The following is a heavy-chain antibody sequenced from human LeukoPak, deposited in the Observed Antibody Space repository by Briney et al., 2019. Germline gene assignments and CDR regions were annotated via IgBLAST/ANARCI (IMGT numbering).Heavy chain of an antibody. V-gene: IGHV1-2*02. CDR3: ARGGDIVLMVYAVGDY. J-gene: IGHJ4*02. CDR1: GYTFTGYY. D-gene: IGHD2-8*01. CDR2: INPNSGGT. Sequence: ASVKVSCKASGYTFTGYYMHWVRQAPGQGLERMGWINPNSGGTNYAQKFQGRVTMTRDTSISTAYMELSRLRSDDTAVYYCARGGDIVLMVYAVGDYWGQGTLVTVSS.